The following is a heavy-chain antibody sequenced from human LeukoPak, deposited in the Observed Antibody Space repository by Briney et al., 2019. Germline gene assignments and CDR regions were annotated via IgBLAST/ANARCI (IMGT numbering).Heavy chain of an antibody. CDR2: IYYSGST. D-gene: IGHD6-6*01. V-gene: IGHV4-39*07. J-gene: IGHJ3*02. Sequence: SETLSLTCSVSGDSISNSLYYWGWIREPPGKGLEWIGNIYYSGSTYFNTSLKRRVTISVDTSKNQCSLKLSSVTAADTAVYYCARAGGRQLVPRYAFDIWGQGTMVTVSS. CDR3: ARAGGRQLVPRYAFDI. CDR1: GDSISNSLYY.